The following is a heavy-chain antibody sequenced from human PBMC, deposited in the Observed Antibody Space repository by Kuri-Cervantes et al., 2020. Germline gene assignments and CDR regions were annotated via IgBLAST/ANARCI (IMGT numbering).Heavy chain of an antibody. CDR2: ISTGGDYI. Sequence: GESLKISCAASGFTFSNAWMHWVCQAPGKGLEWVSSISTGGDYIYYGDSVRGRFTISRDNPKNSLYLQMNSLRAEDTAVYYCARDEGPRPTTALTHWGQGTLVTVSS. V-gene: IGHV3-21*01. J-gene: IGHJ4*02. CDR1: GFTFSNAW. CDR3: ARDEGPRPTTALTH. D-gene: IGHD5-12*01.